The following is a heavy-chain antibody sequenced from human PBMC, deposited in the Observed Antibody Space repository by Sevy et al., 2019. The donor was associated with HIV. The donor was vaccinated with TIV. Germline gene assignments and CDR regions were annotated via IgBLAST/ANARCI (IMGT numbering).Heavy chain of an antibody. J-gene: IGHJ6*02. D-gene: IGHD2-2*01. CDR2: ISAYNGNT. V-gene: IGHV1-18*01. CDR3: ARDHGGIVVVPAMLGGYYYYGMDV. Sequence: ASVKVSCKASGYTFTSYGISWVRQAPGQGLEWMGWISAYNGNTNYAQKLQGRVTMTTDTSTSTAYTELRSLRSDDTAVYYCARDHGGIVVVPAMLGGYYYYGMDVWGQGTTVTVSS. CDR1: GYTFTSYG.